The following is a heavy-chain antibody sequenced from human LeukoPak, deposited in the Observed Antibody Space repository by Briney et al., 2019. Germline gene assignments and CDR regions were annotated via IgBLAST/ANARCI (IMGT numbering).Heavy chain of an antibody. CDR1: GYSFTSYW. CDR2: IYPGDSDT. Sequence: GESLKISCKGSGYSFTSYWIGWVRQMPGKGLEWMGIIYPGDSDTRYSPSFQGQVTISADKSISTAYLQWSSLKASDTAMYYCASAESSLAWGNGGAFDIWGQGTMVTVSS. CDR3: ASAESSLAWGNGGAFDI. D-gene: IGHD3-16*01. J-gene: IGHJ3*02. V-gene: IGHV5-51*01.